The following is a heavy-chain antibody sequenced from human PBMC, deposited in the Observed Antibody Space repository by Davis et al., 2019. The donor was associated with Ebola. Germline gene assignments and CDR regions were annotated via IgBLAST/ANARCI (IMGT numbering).Heavy chain of an antibody. CDR2: IYYSGST. V-gene: IGHV4-59*11. CDR3: ARGGRSSSPDAFDI. J-gene: IGHJ3*02. Sequence: PSETLSLTCTVSGGSISSHYWSWIRQPPGKGLEWIGYIYYSGSTYYNPSLKSRVTISVDTSKNQFSLKLSSVTAADTAVYYCARGGRSSSPDAFDIWGQGTMVTVSS. CDR1: GGSISSHY. D-gene: IGHD6-13*01.